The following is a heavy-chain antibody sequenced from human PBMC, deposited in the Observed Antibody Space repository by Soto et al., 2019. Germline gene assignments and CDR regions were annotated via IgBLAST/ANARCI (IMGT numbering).Heavy chain of an antibody. D-gene: IGHD4-4*01. Sequence: GGSLRLSCAASGFTFSSYAMSWVRQAPGKGLEWVSAISGSGGSTYYADSVKGRFTISRDNSKNTLYLQMNSLRAEDTAVYYCAKAPTVTPYYYYMDVWGKGTTVTVSS. V-gene: IGHV3-23*01. CDR3: AKAPTVTPYYYYMDV. CDR2: ISGSGGST. CDR1: GFTFSSYA. J-gene: IGHJ6*03.